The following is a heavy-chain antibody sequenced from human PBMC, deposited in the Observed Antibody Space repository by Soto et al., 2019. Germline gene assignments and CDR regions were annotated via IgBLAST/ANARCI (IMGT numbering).Heavy chain of an antibody. CDR2: LVPLFGGS. CDR1: GDTFLISA. D-gene: IGHD3-16*01. J-gene: IGHJ5*02. CDR3: ATDLGGSAPVDH. V-gene: IGHV1-69*01. Sequence: QVQLAQSGAAVRKPGSSMKVSCKASGDTFLISAVTWLRQVPGQGLEWVGGLVPLFGGSQYGPKFEGRVTFTADESTRTAYMELNHLTSDDTAVYYFATDLGGSAPVDHWGQGTLVTVSS.